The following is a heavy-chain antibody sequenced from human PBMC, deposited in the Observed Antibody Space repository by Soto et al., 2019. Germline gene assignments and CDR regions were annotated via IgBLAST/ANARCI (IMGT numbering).Heavy chain of an antibody. CDR2: ISYDGSNK. D-gene: IGHD3-16*01. Sequence: QVQLVESGGGVVQPGRSLRLSCAASGFTFSSYGMHWVRQAPGKGLEWVAVISYDGSNKYYADSVKGRFIISRDNSKNTLYLQMNSLRAEDTAVYYCAKDQNDYVWGRTETMDVWGQGTTVTVSS. CDR3: AKDQNDYVWGRTETMDV. CDR1: GFTFSSYG. V-gene: IGHV3-30*18. J-gene: IGHJ6*02.